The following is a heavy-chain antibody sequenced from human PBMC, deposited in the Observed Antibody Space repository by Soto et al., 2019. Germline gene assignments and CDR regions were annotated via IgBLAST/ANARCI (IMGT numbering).Heavy chain of an antibody. J-gene: IGHJ4*02. V-gene: IGHV5-51*01. D-gene: IGHD4-17*01. Sequence: GESLKISCKGSGYTFATYWIAWLRQMPDKGLEWMGIIYPAVSDTKYSPSFEGQVTMSADKSINTAYLQWSSLKASDTAMYYCAVRHDYGGNSGFDYWGQGTLVTVSS. CDR3: AVRHDYGGNSGFDY. CDR1: GYTFATYW. CDR2: IYPAVSDT.